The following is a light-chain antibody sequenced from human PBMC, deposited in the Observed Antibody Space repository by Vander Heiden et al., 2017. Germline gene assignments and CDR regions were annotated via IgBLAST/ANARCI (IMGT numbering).Light chain of an antibody. Sequence: DIQMTQSPSSLSANVGDRVAITCRASQSISNFLNWYQHKPGKAPNLLIYSASTLQTGVPSRVSGSSSGTDFTLTISSLQPEDFATDYCQQTYSLPFTFGGGTKTEIK. V-gene: IGKV1-39*01. J-gene: IGKJ4*01. CDR1: QSISNF. CDR2: SAS. CDR3: QQTYSLPFT.